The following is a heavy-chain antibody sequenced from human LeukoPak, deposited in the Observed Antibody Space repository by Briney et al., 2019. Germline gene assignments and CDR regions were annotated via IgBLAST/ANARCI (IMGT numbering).Heavy chain of an antibody. CDR1: GGTFSSYA. D-gene: IGHD2-15*01. J-gene: IGHJ6*02. Sequence: SVKVSCKASGGTFSSYAISWVRQAPGQGLEWMGGIIPIFGTANYAQKFQGRVTITADESTSTAYMELSSLRSEDTAVYYCARTGENPPAATLYGMDVWGQGTTVTVSS. CDR2: IIPIFGTA. CDR3: ARTGENPPAATLYGMDV. V-gene: IGHV1-69*13.